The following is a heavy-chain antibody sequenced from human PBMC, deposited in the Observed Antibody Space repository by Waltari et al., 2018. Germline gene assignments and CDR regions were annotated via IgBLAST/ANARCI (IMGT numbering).Heavy chain of an antibody. CDR3: ARMEADPGWYYFDY. Sequence: QVQLQESGPGLVKPSETLSLTCTVSGYSISSGYYWGWIRQSPGKGLEWIGSIYHSGSTYYNPSLKSRVTISVDTSKNQFSLKLSSVTAADTAVYYCARMEADPGWYYFDYWGQGTLVTVSS. J-gene: IGHJ4*02. V-gene: IGHV4-38-2*02. D-gene: IGHD3-9*01. CDR2: IYHSGST. CDR1: GYSISSGYY.